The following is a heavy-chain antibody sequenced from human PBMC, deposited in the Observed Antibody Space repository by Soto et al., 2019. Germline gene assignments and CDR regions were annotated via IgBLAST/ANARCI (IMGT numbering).Heavy chain of an antibody. Sequence: PSETLSLTCAVYGGSFSGYYWSWIRQPPGKGLEWIGEINHSGSTNYNPSLKSRVTISVDTSKNQFSLKLSSVTAADTAVYYCARGTDSSSSHFDHWGQGTPVTVSS. CDR2: INHSGST. J-gene: IGHJ4*02. CDR3: ARGTDSSSSHFDH. CDR1: GGSFSGYY. D-gene: IGHD6-6*01. V-gene: IGHV4-34*01.